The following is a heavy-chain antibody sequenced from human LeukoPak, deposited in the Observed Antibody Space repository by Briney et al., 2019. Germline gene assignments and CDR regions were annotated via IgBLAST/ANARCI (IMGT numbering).Heavy chain of an antibody. CDR3: ARRGLVPAFDI. CDR1: GFTFSIYN. Sequence: GGSLRLSCTASGFTFSIYNMNWVRQAPGMGLVWLSRVNSDGNITTYADSVRGRFTISRDNAKNTLYLQLNSLRAEDTAVYYCARRGLVPAFDIWGQGTMVSVTS. D-gene: IGHD3-10*02. CDR2: VNSDGNIT. J-gene: IGHJ3*02. V-gene: IGHV3-74*01.